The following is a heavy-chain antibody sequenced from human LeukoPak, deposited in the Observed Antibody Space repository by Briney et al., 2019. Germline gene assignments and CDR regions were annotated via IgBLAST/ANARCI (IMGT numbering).Heavy chain of an antibody. J-gene: IGHJ4*02. CDR1: GGSFSGYY. CDR2: INHSGST. CDR3: ATLDPPLPTGY. V-gene: IGHV4-34*01. Sequence: SETLSLTCAVYGGSFSGYYWSGIRHPPGKGREWIGEINHSGSTNYNPSLKSRVTISVDTSKNQFSLKLSSVTAADTAVYYCATLDPPLPTGYWGQGTLVTVSS. D-gene: IGHD3-9*01.